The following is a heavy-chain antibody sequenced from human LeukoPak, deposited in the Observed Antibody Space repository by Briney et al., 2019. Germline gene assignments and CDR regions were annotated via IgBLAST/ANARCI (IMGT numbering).Heavy chain of an antibody. V-gene: IGHV4-39*07. CDR1: GGSISSSSYY. CDR2: IYYSGST. Sequence: PSETLSLTCTVSGGSISSSSYYWGWIRQPPGKGLEWIGSIYYSGSTYYNPSLKSRVTISVDTSKNQFSLRLSSVTAADTAVYYCARLYNAYYYGSGSLKYGMDVWGQGTTVTVSS. D-gene: IGHD3-10*01. J-gene: IGHJ6*02. CDR3: ARLYNAYYYGSGSLKYGMDV.